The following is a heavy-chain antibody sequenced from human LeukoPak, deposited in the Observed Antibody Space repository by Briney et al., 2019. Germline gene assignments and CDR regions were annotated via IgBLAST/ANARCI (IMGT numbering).Heavy chain of an antibody. J-gene: IGHJ4*02. D-gene: IGHD4-17*01. CDR1: GASITSGIYY. CDR3: ARLNEEHEFGDYRKDS. Sequence: SETLSLTCTVSGASITSGIYYWASIRQPPGKGLGGIGSIYYSGTTYYNPSLNSRLTVSIDTSNNHFSLKLSSVTAADTAVYYCARLNEEHEFGDYRKDSWGQGTLVTVSS. CDR2: IYYSGTT. V-gene: IGHV4-39*01.